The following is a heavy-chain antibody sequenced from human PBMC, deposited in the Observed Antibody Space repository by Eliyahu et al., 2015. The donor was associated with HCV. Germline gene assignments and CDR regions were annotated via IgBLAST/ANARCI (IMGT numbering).Heavy chain of an antibody. V-gene: IGHV1-18*01. J-gene: IGHJ6*02. Sequence: QVQLVQSGAEVKKPGAXVXVFCKASGYPLEXXGLSWVRQAPGQGLEWMGWISGYRGNTNYAQKFQGRVTMTTDTSTSTVYMELRSLRSDDTAVYYCARDTQTFIGLVIGSYYDYYAMDVXGQGTTVTVSS. CDR3: ARDTQTFIGLVIGSYYDYYAMDV. CDR1: GYPLEXXG. CDR2: ISGYRGNT. D-gene: IGHD3/OR15-3a*01.